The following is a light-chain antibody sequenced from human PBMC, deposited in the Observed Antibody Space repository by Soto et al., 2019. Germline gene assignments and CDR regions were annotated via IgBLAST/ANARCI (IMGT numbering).Light chain of an antibody. V-gene: IGKV3-20*01. CDR2: DAS. CDR3: QQYGSSRRT. Sequence: EVVLTQSPGTLSLSPGERATLSCRASLSISNYLAWYQQKPGQAPRLLIYDASSRATGIPDRFSGSASGTEFTLTISRLEPGDFAVYYCQQYGSSRRTFGQGTKVEIK. J-gene: IGKJ1*01. CDR1: LSISNY.